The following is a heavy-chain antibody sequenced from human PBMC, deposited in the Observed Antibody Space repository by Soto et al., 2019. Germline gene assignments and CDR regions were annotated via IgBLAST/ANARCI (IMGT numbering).Heavy chain of an antibody. D-gene: IGHD3-3*01. Sequence: ASVKGSCKASGYTLTNYAMHWVRQAPGQRLEWMGWINAGNGHTKYSQKFQGRVTMTRNTSISTAYMELSSLRSEDTDVYYCASGYYELDYWGQGTLVTVSS. J-gene: IGHJ4*02. CDR2: INAGNGHT. CDR3: ASGYYELDY. CDR1: GYTLTNYA. V-gene: IGHV1-3*01.